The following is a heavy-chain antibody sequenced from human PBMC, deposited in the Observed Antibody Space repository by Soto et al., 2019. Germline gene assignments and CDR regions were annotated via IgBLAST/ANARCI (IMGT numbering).Heavy chain of an antibody. J-gene: IGHJ5*02. V-gene: IGHV3-7*03. D-gene: IGHD2-21*02. CDR3: LSFWTAS. Sequence: EAQLVGSGGGLVQPGGSLRLSCAASGFTFTNYWINWVRQAPGKGLEWVANINEDGSEIHYVDSVKGRFTTSRDNAKNSVYLQMNSLRAEDTAVYYCLSFWTASLGQGTLVTFSS. CDR2: INEDGSEI. CDR1: GFTFTNYW.